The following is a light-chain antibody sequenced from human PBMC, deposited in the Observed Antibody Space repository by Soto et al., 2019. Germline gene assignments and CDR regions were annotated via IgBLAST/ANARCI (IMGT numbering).Light chain of an antibody. Sequence: DIVMTQSPDSLAVSLGERATINCKSSQTVLHSPNNRNYLAWYQQKAGQPPKLLISWASTRDSGVPDRFSGGGSGTAFTLTISSLQAEDVAIYYCRQYYGIPFTFGPGTKVDIK. CDR1: QTVLHSPNNRNY. CDR3: RQYYGIPFT. J-gene: IGKJ3*01. V-gene: IGKV4-1*01. CDR2: WAS.